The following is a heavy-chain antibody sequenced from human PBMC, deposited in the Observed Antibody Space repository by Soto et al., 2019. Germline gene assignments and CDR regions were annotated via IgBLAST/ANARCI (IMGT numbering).Heavy chain of an antibody. D-gene: IGHD3-22*01. CDR1: GFTFSSYW. CDR2: IKQDGSEK. CDR3: ARDLYYYDSSGYYYVGYYYYGMDV. J-gene: IGHJ6*02. Sequence: EVQLVESGGGLVQPGGSLRLSCAASGFTFSSYWMSWVRQAPGKGLEWVANIKQDGSEKYYVDSVKGRFTISRDNAKNSLYLQMNSLRAEDTAVYYCARDLYYYDSSGYYYVGYYYYGMDVWGQGTTVTVSS. V-gene: IGHV3-7*05.